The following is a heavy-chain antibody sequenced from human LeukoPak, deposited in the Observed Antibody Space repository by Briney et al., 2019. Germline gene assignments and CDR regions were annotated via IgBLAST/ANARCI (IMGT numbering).Heavy chain of an antibody. CDR3: ARDSYNSLPGFDY. CDR2: INPNSGGT. J-gene: IGHJ4*02. Sequence: GASVKVSCKASGYTFTGYYMHWVRQAPGQGLEWMGWINPNSGGTNYAQNFQGRVTMTRDTSISTAYMELSRLTFDDTAVYYCARDSYNSLPGFDYWGQGTPVTVSS. CDR1: GYTFTGYY. V-gene: IGHV1-2*02. D-gene: IGHD1-14*01.